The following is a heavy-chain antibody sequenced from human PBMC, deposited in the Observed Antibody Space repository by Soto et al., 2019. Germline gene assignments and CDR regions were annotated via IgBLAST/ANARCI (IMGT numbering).Heavy chain of an antibody. CDR3: ARLRYYGSGSYYLFDP. Sequence: PGESLKISCKASGFSFTNHWIGWVRQLPGKGLEWMGIIFPGDPDTRYSPSFQGQVTMSADRSISTSYLQWSSLKASDTAMYYCARLRYYGSGSYYLFDPWGQGTLVTVS. CDR1: GFSFTNHW. J-gene: IGHJ5*02. CDR2: IFPGDPDT. D-gene: IGHD3-10*01. V-gene: IGHV5-51*01.